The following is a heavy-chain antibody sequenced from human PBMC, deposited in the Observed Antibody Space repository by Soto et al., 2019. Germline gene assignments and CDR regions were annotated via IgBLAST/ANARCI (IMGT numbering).Heavy chain of an antibody. J-gene: IGHJ4*02. CDR2: TYYRSKWYN. D-gene: IGHD3-16*01. Sequence: SQTLSLTCAISGDSVSSNSAAWNWIRQSPSRVLEWLGRTYYRSKWYNDYAVSVKSRITINPDTSKNQFSRQLNSVTPEDTAVDYCARDRMIPLGGVDYWGQGTLVTVSS. V-gene: IGHV6-1*01. CDR1: GDSVSSNSAA. CDR3: ARDRMIPLGGVDY.